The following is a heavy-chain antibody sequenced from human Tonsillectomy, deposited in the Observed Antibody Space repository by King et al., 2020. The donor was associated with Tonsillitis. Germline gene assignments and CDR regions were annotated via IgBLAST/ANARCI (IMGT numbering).Heavy chain of an antibody. V-gene: IGHV1-24*01. Sequence: QLVQSGAEVKKPGASVKVSCKVSGYTLTELSMHWVRQAPGKGLEWMGGCDPEDGETSYAQKFQGRVTMTEDTSTDTAYMELSSLRSEDTAVYYCATVEASPGDIVATMGFDYWGQGTLVTVSS. D-gene: IGHD5-12*01. J-gene: IGHJ4*02. CDR2: CDPEDGET. CDR3: ATVEASPGDIVATMGFDY. CDR1: GYTLTELS.